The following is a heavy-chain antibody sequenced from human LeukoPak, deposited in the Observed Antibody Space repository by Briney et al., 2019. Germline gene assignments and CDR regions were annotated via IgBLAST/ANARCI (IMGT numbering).Heavy chain of an antibody. CDR3: ARQGGGQGSFGGVLNWFDP. V-gene: IGHV4-39*01. CDR2: ISYSGST. D-gene: IGHD3-16*01. J-gene: IGHJ5*02. Sequence: PSETLSLTCTVWGGSIRSSNLYWGWIRQPPGKGLEWIETISYSGSTFYSPAVKSRITISVDPPQNQFPLNLNSVTAADTAVYYCARQGGGQGSFGGVLNWFDPWGQGTLVTVSS. CDR1: GGSIRSSNLY.